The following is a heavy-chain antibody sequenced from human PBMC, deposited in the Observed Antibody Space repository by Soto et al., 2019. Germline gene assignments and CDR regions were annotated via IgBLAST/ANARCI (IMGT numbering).Heavy chain of an antibody. CDR3: ARKGGGTTDSFDV. V-gene: IGHV4-4*02. J-gene: IGHJ3*01. CDR2: IYYSGST. CDR1: GGSISSTSDW. Sequence: QVQLQESDPGLVKPSGTLSLTCAVSGGSISSTSDWWTWVRQPPGKGLEWIGEIYYSGSTNYNSSLESRVPISLDKSRKHFSLKQSSVNAADTAVYFCARKGGGTTDSFDVWGQGTMITVSS. D-gene: IGHD1-26*01.